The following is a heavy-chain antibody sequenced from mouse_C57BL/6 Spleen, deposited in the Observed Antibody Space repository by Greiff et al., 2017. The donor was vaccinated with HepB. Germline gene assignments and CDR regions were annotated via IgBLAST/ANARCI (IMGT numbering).Heavy chain of an antibody. Sequence: VQLQQSGAELLKPGASVKLSCKATGYTFTGYWIGWVKQRPGHGLEWIGEILPGSGSTNYNEKFKGKATFTADTSSNTAYMQLSSLTTEDSAIYDGARSLCYYGSSYVDCWGQGTTLTVSS. CDR2: ILPGSGST. J-gene: IGHJ2*01. CDR3: ARSLCYYGSSYVDC. D-gene: IGHD1-1*01. CDR1: GYTFTGYW. V-gene: IGHV1-9*01.